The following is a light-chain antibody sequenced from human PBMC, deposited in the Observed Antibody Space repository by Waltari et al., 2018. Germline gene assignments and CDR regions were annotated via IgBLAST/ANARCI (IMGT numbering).Light chain of an antibody. V-gene: IGLV3-19*01. Sequence: SSELTQDTAVSVALGQTVRITCQGDSLRTYYVSWFHQKPGQAPALVIYGKNNRPSGIPDRFSASSSGSTASFTIIVTQAEDEADYYCHSRDSSGDVLIGGGTKLTVV. J-gene: IGLJ2*01. CDR1: SLRTYY. CDR3: HSRDSSGDVL. CDR2: GKN.